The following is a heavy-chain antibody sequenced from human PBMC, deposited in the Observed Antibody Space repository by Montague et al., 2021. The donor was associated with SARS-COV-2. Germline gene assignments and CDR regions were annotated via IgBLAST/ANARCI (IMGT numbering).Heavy chain of an antibody. Sequence: SETLSLTCTVSGGSISSSSYYWGWIRQPPGKGLEWIGSIYYIGSTNYXXXLKSRVTISVDTSKNQFSLKLSSVTAADTAVYYCARVSRITIFGVVGWFDPWGQGTLVTVSS. CDR2: IYYIGST. CDR1: GGSISSSSYY. D-gene: IGHD3-3*01. V-gene: IGHV4-39*07. J-gene: IGHJ5*02. CDR3: ARVSRITIFGVVGWFDP.